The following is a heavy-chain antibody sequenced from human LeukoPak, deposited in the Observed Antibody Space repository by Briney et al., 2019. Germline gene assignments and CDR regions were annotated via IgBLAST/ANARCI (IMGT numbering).Heavy chain of an antibody. CDR3: ARVGMVRGVIFPYYYYYYMDV. CDR2: TYYRSKWYN. Sequence: PSQTLSLTCAISGDSVSSNRAAWNWIRQSPSRGLEWLGRTYYRSKWYNDYAVSVKSRITINPDTSKNQFSLQLNSVTPEDTAVYYCARVGMVRGVIFPYYYYYYMDVWGKGTTVTISS. D-gene: IGHD3-10*01. CDR1: GDSVSSNRAA. V-gene: IGHV6-1*01. J-gene: IGHJ6*03.